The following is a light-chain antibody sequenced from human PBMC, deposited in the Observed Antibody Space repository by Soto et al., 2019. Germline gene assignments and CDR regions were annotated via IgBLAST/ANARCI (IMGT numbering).Light chain of an antibody. CDR3: SSYAGSSNV. CDR1: SSDVGGYNY. J-gene: IGLJ1*01. V-gene: IGLV2-8*01. CDR2: EVN. Sequence: HSVLTQPPSASGSPGQSVAISCTGTSSDVGGYNYVPWYQQHPGKAPKLMIYEVNKRPSGVPDRFSGSKSGNTASLTVSGLQAEDEADYYCSSYAGSSNVFGTGTKVTVL.